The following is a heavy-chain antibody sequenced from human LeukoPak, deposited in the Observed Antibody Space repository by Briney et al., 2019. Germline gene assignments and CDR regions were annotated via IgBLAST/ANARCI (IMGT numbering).Heavy chain of an antibody. CDR2: IYYSGNT. D-gene: IGHD1-14*01. V-gene: IGHV4-59*01. CDR3: ARAPGGNPTTHYFDY. Sequence: TASETLSLTCTVSGGSISSYYWSWIRQPPGKGLEWIGCIYYSGNTNYNPSLKSRVTISVDTSKNQFSLELTSVTAADTAVYYCARAPGGNPTTHYFDYWGQGALVTASS. J-gene: IGHJ4*02. CDR1: GGSISSYY.